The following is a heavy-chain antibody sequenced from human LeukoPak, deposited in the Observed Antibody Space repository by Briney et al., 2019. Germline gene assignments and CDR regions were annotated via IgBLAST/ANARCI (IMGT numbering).Heavy chain of an antibody. Sequence: GGSLRLSCAASGFTFSSYAMHWVRQAPGKGLEWVAVISYDGSNKYYADSVKGRFTISRDNSKNTPYLQMNSLRAEDTAVYYCARGPGRPWGQGTLVTVSS. CDR2: ISYDGSNK. CDR3: ARGPGRP. D-gene: IGHD1-26*01. CDR1: GFTFSSYA. V-gene: IGHV3-30*14. J-gene: IGHJ5*02.